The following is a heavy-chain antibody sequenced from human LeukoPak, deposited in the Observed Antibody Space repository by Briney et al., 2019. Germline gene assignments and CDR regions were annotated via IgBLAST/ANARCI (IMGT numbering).Heavy chain of an antibody. Sequence: SQTLSLTCTVSGGSISSGGYYWSWIRQHPGKGLEWIGYIYYSGSTYYNPSLKSRVTISVDTSKNQFSLKLSSVTAADTAVYYFARGSRAGYSYGRPFDYWGRGTLVNVSS. V-gene: IGHV4-31*03. CDR3: ARGSRAGYSYGRPFDY. CDR2: IYYSGST. CDR1: GGSISSGGYY. J-gene: IGHJ4*02. D-gene: IGHD5-18*01.